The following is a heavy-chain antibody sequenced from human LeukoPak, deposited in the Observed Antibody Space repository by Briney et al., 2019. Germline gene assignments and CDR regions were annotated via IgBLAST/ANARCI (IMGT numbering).Heavy chain of an antibody. J-gene: IGHJ4*02. CDR3: TRLLTTVTTRDY. D-gene: IGHD4-17*01. CDR2: IRSKANSYAT. CDR1: GFTFSSYS. Sequence: PGGSLRLSCAASGFTFSSYSMNWVRQASGKGLEWVGRIRSKANSYATAYAASVKGRFTISRDDSKNTAYLQMNSLKTEDTAVYYCTRLLTTVTTRDYWGQGTLVTVSS. V-gene: IGHV3-73*01.